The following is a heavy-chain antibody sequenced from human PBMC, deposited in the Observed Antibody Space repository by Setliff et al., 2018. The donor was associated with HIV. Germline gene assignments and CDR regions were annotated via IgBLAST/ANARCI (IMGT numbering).Heavy chain of an antibody. CDR2: IQSGGII. D-gene: IGHD3-22*01. J-gene: IGHJ3*01. CDR1: AIPLSRSA. V-gene: IGHV3-23*02. CDR3: AKLNYYDYGGSWARKSAIDY. Sequence: GRSLRLSWAPSAIPLSRSAITWVRQKTGRGRAWDSLIQSGGIISSGDSVKGLFTISRDSSSNTLSLQMTSLRAEDTSLYYCAKLNYYDYGGSWARKSAIDYGGRGTMVTVSS.